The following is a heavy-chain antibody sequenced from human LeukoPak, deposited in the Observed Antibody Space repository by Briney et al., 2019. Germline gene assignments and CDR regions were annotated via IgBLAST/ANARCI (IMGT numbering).Heavy chain of an antibody. J-gene: IGHJ6*03. V-gene: IGHV1-69*13. CDR1: GGTFSSYA. CDR2: IIPIFGTA. CDR3: ARGGRGVVIDGYYYMDV. D-gene: IGHD3-3*01. Sequence: SVRVSCKASGGTFSSYAISWVRQAPGQGLEWMGGIIPIFGTANYAQKFQGRVTITADESTSTAYMELSSLRSEDTAVYYCARGGRGVVIDGYYYMDVWGKGTTVTVSS.